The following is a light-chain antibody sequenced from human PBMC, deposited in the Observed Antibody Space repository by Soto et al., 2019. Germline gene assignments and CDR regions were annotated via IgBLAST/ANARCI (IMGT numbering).Light chain of an antibody. CDR2: NSY. Sequence: QSVLTQPPSASGTPGQRVTISCSGSSSNIGSKTVNWYQQLPGTVPKLLIYNSYQRPSGVPDRFSGSKSGTSASLAISGLQSEDEPDYYCAAWDASLNGYVFGAGTKLTVL. CDR1: SSNIGSKT. V-gene: IGLV1-44*01. CDR3: AAWDASLNGYV. J-gene: IGLJ1*01.